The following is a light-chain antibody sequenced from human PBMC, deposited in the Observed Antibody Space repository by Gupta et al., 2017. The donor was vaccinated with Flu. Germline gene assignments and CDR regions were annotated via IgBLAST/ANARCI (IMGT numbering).Light chain of an antibody. J-gene: IGLJ1*01. CDR2: RNN. Sequence: AAWHQQHPGPPPKALADRNNNRPSGFADRFSASRSGKTASLTITGLQPEEEADYYCSACDSSLNDVVFGTGTKVTVL. CDR3: SACDSSLNDVV. V-gene: IGLV10-54*04.